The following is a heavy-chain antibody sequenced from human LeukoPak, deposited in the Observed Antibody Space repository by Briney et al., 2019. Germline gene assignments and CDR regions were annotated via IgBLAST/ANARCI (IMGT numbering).Heavy chain of an antibody. V-gene: IGHV4-39*01. J-gene: IGHJ4*02. CDR2: IYYSGST. CDR1: GGSISSSSYY. CDR3: ARLSGSGSQFDY. D-gene: IGHD3-10*01. Sequence: SETLSLTCTVSGGSISSSSYYWGWIRQPPGKGLEWIGTIYYSGSTYYNPSLKSRVTISVDTSKNQFSLKLSSVTAADTAVHYCARLSGSGSQFDYWGQGTLVTVSS.